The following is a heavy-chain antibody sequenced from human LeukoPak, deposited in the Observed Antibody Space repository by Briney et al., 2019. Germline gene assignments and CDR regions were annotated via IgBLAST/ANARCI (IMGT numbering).Heavy chain of an antibody. CDR2: IHHSGNT. Sequence: SXXLSLTCTVSGGSISGSYWSWIRQSPGKGLEWIGYIHHSGNTNSSPPLKSRVTISVDTPKNQFSLKLSSVTAADTAMYYCVRWQYCGGNCFFSAFDIWGQGTMVTVSS. J-gene: IGHJ3*02. D-gene: IGHD2-21*01. V-gene: IGHV4-59*01. CDR1: GGSISGSY. CDR3: VRWQYCGGNCFFSAFDI.